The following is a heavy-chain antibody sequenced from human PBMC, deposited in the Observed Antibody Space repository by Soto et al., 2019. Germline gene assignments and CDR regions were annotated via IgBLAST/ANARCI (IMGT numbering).Heavy chain of an antibody. V-gene: IGHV3-74*01. CDR3: TSGTFGGRDS. CDR1: GFAFSSYW. CDR2: IDPYETGI. J-gene: IGHJ4*02. D-gene: IGHD2-15*01. Sequence: GGSLRLSCAASGFAFSSYWMHWVRQAPGKGLVWVSRIDPYETGINYADSVKGRLTISRDNAKNTLYLQMNSLRAEDTAVYYCTSGTFGGRDSWGQGTLVTVSS.